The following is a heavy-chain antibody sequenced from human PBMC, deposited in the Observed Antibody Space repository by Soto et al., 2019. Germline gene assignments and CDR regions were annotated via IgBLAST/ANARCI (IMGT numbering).Heavy chain of an antibody. CDR2: ISYDGSNK. V-gene: IGHV3-30*18. J-gene: IGHJ4*02. Sequence: GGSLRLSCAVSGFTFSSYGMHWVRQAPGKGLEWVAFISYDGSNKYYADSVKGRFTISRDNSKNTLYLQMNSLRAEDTAVFYCAQGGFDSSALGMHWGQGTLVTVSS. CDR3: AQGGFDSSALGMH. CDR1: GFTFSSYG. D-gene: IGHD3-22*01.